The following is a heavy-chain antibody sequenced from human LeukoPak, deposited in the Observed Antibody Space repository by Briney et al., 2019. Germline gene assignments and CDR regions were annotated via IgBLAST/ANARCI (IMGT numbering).Heavy chain of an antibody. D-gene: IGHD6-13*01. CDR2: IIPIFGTA. CDR3: ASLYPGIAAAGTFTSHYYYYMGV. Sequence: SVKVSCKASGGTFSSYAISWVRQAPGQGLEWMGGIIPIFGTANHAQKFQGRVTIIADKSTSTAYMELSSLRSEDTAVYYCASLYPGIAAAGTFTSHYYYYMGVWGKGTTVTVSS. V-gene: IGHV1-69*06. J-gene: IGHJ6*03. CDR1: GGTFSSYA.